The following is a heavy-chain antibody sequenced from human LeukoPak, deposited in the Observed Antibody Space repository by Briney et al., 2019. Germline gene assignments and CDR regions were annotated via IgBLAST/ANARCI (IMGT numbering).Heavy chain of an antibody. CDR1: GGSISSYY. Sequence: KPSETLSLTCTVSGGSISSYYWSWIRQPPGKGLEWIGYIYYSGSTNYNPSLKSRVTISVDTSKNQFSLKLSSVTAADTAVYYCAGFWSGYYKRDYWGQGTLVTVSS. V-gene: IGHV4-59*01. CDR2: IYYSGST. D-gene: IGHD3-3*01. J-gene: IGHJ4*02. CDR3: AGFWSGYYKRDY.